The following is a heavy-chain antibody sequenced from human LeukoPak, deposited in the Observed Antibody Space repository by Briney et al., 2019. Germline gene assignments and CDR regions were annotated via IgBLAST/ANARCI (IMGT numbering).Heavy chain of an antibody. V-gene: IGHV3-48*03. CDR2: ISTSDSTI. CDR1: GFTLSSYE. CDR3: ARQPPRRNYYYYMDV. J-gene: IGHJ6*03. Sequence: PGGSLRLSCAASGFTLSSYEMNWVRQAPGKGLEWVSYISTSDSTIYYADSVKGRFTISRDNAKNSLFLQIHSLRAEDTAVYYCARQPPRRNYYYYMDVWGKGTTVTISS.